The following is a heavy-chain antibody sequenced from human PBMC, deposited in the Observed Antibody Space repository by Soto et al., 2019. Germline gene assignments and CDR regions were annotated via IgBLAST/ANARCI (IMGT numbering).Heavy chain of an antibody. CDR1: VYAFTTYG. D-gene: IGHD1-1*01. CDR3: ARGRYGDY. V-gene: IGHV1-18*01. J-gene: IGHJ4*02. CDR2: ISAHNGNT. Sequence: QVHLVQSGAEVKKPGASVKVSCKGSVYAFTTYGITWVRQAPGQGLERMGWISAHNGNTKYAQKLQGRVTVTRDTSTSTAYMELRSLRSDDTAVYYCARGRYGDYWGQGALVTVSS.